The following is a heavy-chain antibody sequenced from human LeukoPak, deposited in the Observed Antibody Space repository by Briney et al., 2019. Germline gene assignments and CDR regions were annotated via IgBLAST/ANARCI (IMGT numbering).Heavy chain of an antibody. CDR2: IYATGST. D-gene: IGHD6-13*01. V-gene: IGHV4-61*02. J-gene: IGHJ4*02. CDR3: ARISIAAAGRRDY. CDR1: GDSVSSGASY. Sequence: PSETLSLTCTVSGDSVSSGASYWTWFRQPAGKGLEWIGRIYATGSTDYNPSLQRPFTISLDTSRDQFSLKLSSVTAADTAVYYCARISIAAAGRRDYWGQGTLVTVSS.